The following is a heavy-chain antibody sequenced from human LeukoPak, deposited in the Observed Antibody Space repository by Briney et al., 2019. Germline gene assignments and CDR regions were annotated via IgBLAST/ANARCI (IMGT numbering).Heavy chain of an antibody. CDR3: ARLYLPATRFDY. V-gene: IGHV4-38-2*02. D-gene: IGHD5-24*01. Sequence: PSETLSLTCTVSGYSISSGYYWSWIRQPPEKGLEWIGEINHSGNTNYNPSLKSRVSISVDTSKNQFSLKLTSVTAADTAVYYCARLYLPATRFDYWGQGTLVTVSS. CDR1: GYSISSGYY. CDR2: INHSGNT. J-gene: IGHJ4*02.